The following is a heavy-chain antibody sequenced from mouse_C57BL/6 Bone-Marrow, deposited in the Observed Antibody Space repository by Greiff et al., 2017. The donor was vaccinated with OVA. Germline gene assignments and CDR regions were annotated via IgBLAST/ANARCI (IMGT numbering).Heavy chain of an antibody. D-gene: IGHD4-1*02. J-gene: IGHJ3*01. CDR3: TRSTGAGFAY. Sequence: QVQLQQSGAELVRPGTSVKVSCKASGYAFTNYLIEWVKQRPGQGLEWIGVINPGGGGTNYNEKFKGKATLTADKSSSTAYMQLSSLTSEDSAVYFCTRSTGAGFAYWGQGTLVTVSA. V-gene: IGHV1-54*01. CDR2: INPGGGGT. CDR1: GYAFTNYL.